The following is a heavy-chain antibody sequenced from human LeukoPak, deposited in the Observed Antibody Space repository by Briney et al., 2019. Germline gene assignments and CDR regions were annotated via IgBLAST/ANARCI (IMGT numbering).Heavy chain of an antibody. Sequence: GGSLRLSCAASGFTLNDYYMSWTRQAPGKGLEWISYISYSATIIEYADSVKGRFTISRDNAKNSLYLEMNSLRAEDTAVYYCARGGDMISDAFDIWGQGTMVTVSS. CDR3: ARGGDMISDAFDI. CDR2: ISYSATII. CDR1: GFTLNDYY. D-gene: IGHD3-22*01. V-gene: IGHV3-11*01. J-gene: IGHJ3*02.